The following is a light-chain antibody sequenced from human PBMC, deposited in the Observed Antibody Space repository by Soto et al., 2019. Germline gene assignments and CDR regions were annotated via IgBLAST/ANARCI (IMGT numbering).Light chain of an antibody. J-gene: IGKJ1*01. CDR2: GAS. CDR1: QSVSSNH. CDR3: HQRQSWPRT. V-gene: IGKV3-20*01. Sequence: ESVLTQSPGPLSLSPGERATLSCRSSQSVSSNHLAWYQQKRGQPPRLLIYGASSRATGTPGRFSGSGSGTDFTLTITRLEPEDVALYYCHQRQSWPRTLGQGTKVDIK.